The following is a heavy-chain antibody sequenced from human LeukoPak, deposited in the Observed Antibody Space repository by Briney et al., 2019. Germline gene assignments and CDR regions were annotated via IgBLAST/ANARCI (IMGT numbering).Heavy chain of an antibody. CDR3: ARDGTYGDYVLDY. D-gene: IGHD4-17*01. CDR1: GYFISSGYY. CDR2: IYYSGST. J-gene: IGHJ4*02. Sequence: PSETLSLTCTVSGYFISSGYYWGWIRQPPGKGLEWIGSIYYSGSTYYNPSLKSRVTISVDTSKNQFSLKLSSVTAADTAVYYCARDGTYGDYVLDYWGQGTLVTVSS. V-gene: IGHV4-38-2*02.